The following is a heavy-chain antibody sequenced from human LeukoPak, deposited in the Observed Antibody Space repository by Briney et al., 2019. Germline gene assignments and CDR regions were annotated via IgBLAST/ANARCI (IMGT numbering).Heavy chain of an antibody. Sequence: PGGSLRLSCATSGLAFSNFWMYWVRQAPGKGLEWVASIKPDGSEDFYADSVKGRFNISRDNAKNSLFLQMTNLKAEDTAVYYCAVDRRLKIFDYWGQGTLVTVSS. CDR2: IKPDGSED. V-gene: IGHV3-7*01. D-gene: IGHD5-24*01. CDR1: GLAFSNFW. CDR3: AVDRRLKIFDY. J-gene: IGHJ4*02.